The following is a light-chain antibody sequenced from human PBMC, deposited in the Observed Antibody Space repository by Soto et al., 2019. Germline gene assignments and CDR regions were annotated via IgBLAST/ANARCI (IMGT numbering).Light chain of an antibody. Sequence: EIVLTQSPATLSLSPGDRATLSCRASQSVGSYLGWYQQRPGQAPRLLIYDASNRATGIPARFSGSGSGTDLTLTISSLEPEDFAVYYCQPRRVWTSTFGGGKKVEIK. V-gene: IGKV3-11*01. J-gene: IGKJ4*01. CDR3: QPRRVWTST. CDR2: DAS. CDR1: QSVGSY.